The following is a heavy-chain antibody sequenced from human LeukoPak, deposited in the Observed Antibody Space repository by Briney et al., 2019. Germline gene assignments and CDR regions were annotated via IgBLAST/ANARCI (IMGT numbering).Heavy chain of an antibody. CDR2: IWYDGSNK. J-gene: IGHJ4*02. Sequence: PGGSLRLSCAASGFTFSSYGMHWVRQAPGKGLEWVAVIWYDGSNKYYADSVKGRFTISRDSSKNTLYLQMNSLRAEDTAVYYCARGSGYYGSGSYYNVPDYFDYWGQGTLVTVSS. V-gene: IGHV3-33*01. CDR1: GFTFSSYG. CDR3: ARGSGYYGSGSYYNVPDYFDY. D-gene: IGHD3-10*01.